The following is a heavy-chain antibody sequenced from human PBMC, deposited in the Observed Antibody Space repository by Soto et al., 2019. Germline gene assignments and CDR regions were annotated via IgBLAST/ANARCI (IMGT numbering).Heavy chain of an antibody. J-gene: IGHJ6*02. CDR2: INHSGST. D-gene: IGHD2-15*01. Sequence: KPSETLSLTCAVYGGSFSGYYWSWIRQPPGKGLEWIGEINHSGSTNYNPSLKSRVTISVDTSKNQFSLKLSSVTAADTAVYYCARIGYCSGGSCYEDYGMDVWGQGTTVTVSS. CDR1: GGSFSGYY. CDR3: ARIGYCSGGSCYEDYGMDV. V-gene: IGHV4-34*01.